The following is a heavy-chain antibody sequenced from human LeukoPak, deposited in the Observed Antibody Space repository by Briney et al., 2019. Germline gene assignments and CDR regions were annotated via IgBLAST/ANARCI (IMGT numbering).Heavy chain of an antibody. CDR3: AKDLAAARPFVLYYYGMDV. CDR1: GFTFSSYA. J-gene: IGHJ6*02. V-gene: IGHV3-23*01. CDR2: ISGSGGST. D-gene: IGHD6-6*01. Sequence: PGGSLRLSCAASGFTFSSYAMSWVRQAPGKGLEWVSAISGSGGSTYYADSVKGRFTISRDNSKNTLYLQMNSLRAEDTAVYYCAKDLAAARPFVLYYYGMDVWGQGTTVTVSS.